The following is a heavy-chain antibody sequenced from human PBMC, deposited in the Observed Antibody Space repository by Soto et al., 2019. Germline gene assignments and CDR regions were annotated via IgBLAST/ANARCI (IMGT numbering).Heavy chain of an antibody. Sequence: AGESLTISCKGSGYSFTSYWIGWVRQMPGKGLEWMWIIYPGYSDTRYSPSFQGQVTISADKSISTAYLPWSSLKASDTATDYCARKEASGVVNSWFDPWGHGTLVPVSS. CDR2: IYPGYSDT. CDR3: ARKEASGVVNSWFDP. CDR1: GYSFTSYW. J-gene: IGHJ5*02. V-gene: IGHV5-51*01. D-gene: IGHD3-3*01.